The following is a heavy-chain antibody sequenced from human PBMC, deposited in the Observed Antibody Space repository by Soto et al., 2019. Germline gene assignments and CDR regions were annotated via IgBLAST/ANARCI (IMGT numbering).Heavy chain of an antibody. CDR1: GYTFTSYG. CDR2: ISAYNGNT. Sequence: QVQLVQSGAEVKKPGASVKVSCKASGYTFTSYGISWVRQAPGQGLEWMGWISAYNGNTNYAPKLQGRVTMTTDTSTSTAYMELRSLRSDDTAVYYCERENIGFGQRDYYYYGMDVGGQGTTVTVSS. CDR3: ERENIGFGQRDYYYYGMDV. D-gene: IGHD3-10*01. V-gene: IGHV1-18*01. J-gene: IGHJ6*02.